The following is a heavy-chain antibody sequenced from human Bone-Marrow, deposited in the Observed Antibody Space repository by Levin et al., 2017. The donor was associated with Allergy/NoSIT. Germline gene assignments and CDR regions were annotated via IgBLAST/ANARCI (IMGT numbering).Heavy chain of an antibody. D-gene: IGHD3-10*01. CDR1: GYTFTGYY. J-gene: IGHJ4*02. CDR3: ARTYYYGSGSYYNEDYFDY. CDR2: INPNSGGT. Sequence: ASVKVSCKASGYTFTGYYMHWVRQAPGQGLEWMGRINPNSGGTNYAQKFQGRVTMTRDTSISTAYMELSRLRSDDTAVYYCARTYYYGSGSYYNEDYFDYWGQGTLVTVSS. V-gene: IGHV1-2*06.